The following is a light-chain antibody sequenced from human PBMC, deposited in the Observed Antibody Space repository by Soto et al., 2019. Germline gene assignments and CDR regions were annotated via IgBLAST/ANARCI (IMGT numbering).Light chain of an antibody. J-gene: IGLJ1*01. V-gene: IGLV2-11*01. CDR1: SRDVGGYNY. Sequence: ALTQPRSVSESPGQSVTISCTGTSRDVGGYNYVSWYQQHPGKAPKFMIYDVSKRPSGVPDRFSGSKSGNTASLTISGLQADDEADYYCCSYAGSYKGYVFGTGTKLTVL. CDR2: DVS. CDR3: CSYAGSYKGYV.